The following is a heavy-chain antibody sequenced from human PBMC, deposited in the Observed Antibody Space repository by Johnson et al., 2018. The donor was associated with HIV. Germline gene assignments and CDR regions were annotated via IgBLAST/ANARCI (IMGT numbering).Heavy chain of an antibody. CDR3: AKDASGSYSRAQSISDAFDI. CDR2: INWNGGST. V-gene: IGHV3-20*04. J-gene: IGHJ3*02. CDR1: GFTFDDYC. Sequence: VQLVESGGGVVRPGGSLRLSCAASGFTFDDYCISWVRQAPGKGLEWVSGINWNGGSTAYGDSVKGRFTISRDNSKNSLYLQMNSLRNEDTALYYCAKDASGSYSRAQSISDAFDIWGQGTMVTVSS. D-gene: IGHD1-26*01.